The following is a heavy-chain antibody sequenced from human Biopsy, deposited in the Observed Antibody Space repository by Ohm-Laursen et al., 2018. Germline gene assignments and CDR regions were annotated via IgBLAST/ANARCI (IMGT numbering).Heavy chain of an antibody. CDR2: ISGDGSRT. Sequence: SLRLSCAASGFTFSIYCMHWVRLVPGKGLVWVARISGDGSRTNYADSVKGRFTISRDNAKNTLHLEMSSLRAEDTAVYHCARVTTDGVSYYGYWGQGTLVTVSP. D-gene: IGHD1-26*01. J-gene: IGHJ4*02. V-gene: IGHV3-74*01. CDR1: GFTFSIYC. CDR3: ARVTTDGVSYYGY.